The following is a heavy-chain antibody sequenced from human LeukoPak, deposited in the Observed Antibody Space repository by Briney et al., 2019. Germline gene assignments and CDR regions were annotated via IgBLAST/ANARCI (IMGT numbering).Heavy chain of an antibody. V-gene: IGHV3-66*02. D-gene: IGHD3-10*01. CDR2: IHSGGRA. CDR1: GFSVSSNY. J-gene: IGHJ6*04. Sequence: GGSLRLSCAASGFSVSSNYMTWVRQAPGKGLEWVSVIHSGGRAYYADSVKGRFTTSRDNSKNTLGLQMNSLSVEDTAVYYCVGVETITMVRGASGDVWGKGTTVTISS. CDR3: VGVETITMVRGASGDV.